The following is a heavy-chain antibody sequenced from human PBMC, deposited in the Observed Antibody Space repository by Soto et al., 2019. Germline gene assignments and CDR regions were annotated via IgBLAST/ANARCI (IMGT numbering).Heavy chain of an antibody. J-gene: IGHJ4*02. Sequence: VGSLRLSCAASGFTFSSYAMSWVRQAPGKGLEWVSAISGSGGSTYYADSVKGRFTISRDNSKNTLYLQMNSLRAEDTAVYYCAKDREWELVFWDYWGLGTLVTVSS. D-gene: IGHD1-26*01. V-gene: IGHV3-23*01. CDR1: GFTFSSYA. CDR3: AKDREWELVFWDY. CDR2: ISGSGGST.